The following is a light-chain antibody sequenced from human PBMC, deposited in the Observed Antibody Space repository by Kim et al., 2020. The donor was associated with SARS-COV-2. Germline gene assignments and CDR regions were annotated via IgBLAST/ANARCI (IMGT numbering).Light chain of an antibody. CDR3: NSRDSNDNVV. CDR1: SLKSYY. Sequence: VALRQPVRITCQGDSLKSYYATWYQQKPGQAPILVIYGKNIRPSGIPVRFSGSSSGNTAPLTITGTQAGDEAYYYCNSRDSNDNVVFGGGTKLPVL. J-gene: IGLJ2*01. CDR2: GKN. V-gene: IGLV3-19*01.